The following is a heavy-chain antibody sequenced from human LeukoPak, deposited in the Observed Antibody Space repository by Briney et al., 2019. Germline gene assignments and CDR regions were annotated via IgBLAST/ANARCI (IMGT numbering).Heavy chain of an antibody. D-gene: IGHD3-16*02. CDR3: ARDYHYMPDY. CDR1: GFTFSSYS. J-gene: IGHJ4*02. Sequence: GGSLRLSCAASGFTFSSYSINWVRQAPGKGLEWVSYISSSSSTIYYADSVKGRFTISRDNAKDSLYLQMNSLRAEDTAVYYCARDYHYMPDYWGQGTLVTVSS. CDR2: ISSSSSTI. V-gene: IGHV3-48*04.